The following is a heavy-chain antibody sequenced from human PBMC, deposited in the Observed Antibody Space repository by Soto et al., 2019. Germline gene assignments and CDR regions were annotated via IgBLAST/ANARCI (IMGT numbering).Heavy chain of an antibody. CDR2: INSDGSGT. CDR1: GFGFSGYW. D-gene: IGHD6-19*01. J-gene: IGHJ4*02. Sequence: EVQLVESGGGLVQPGGSLRLSCAASGFGFSGYWMHWVRQTPGKGLVWVSRINSDGSGTSYADSVKGRFTISRDNAKNTLYLQVNRLRDEETAVYYCAREGTKRAGIVIAGDNWGQGALVTVSP. V-gene: IGHV3-74*01. CDR3: AREGTKRAGIVIAGDN.